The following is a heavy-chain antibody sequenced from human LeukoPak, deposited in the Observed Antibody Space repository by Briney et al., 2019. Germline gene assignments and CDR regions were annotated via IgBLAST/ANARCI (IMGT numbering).Heavy chain of an antibody. J-gene: IGHJ4*02. CDR2: IYYSGST. CDR1: GGSISSSSYY. Sequence: SETLSLTCTVPGGSISSSSYYWGWIRQPPGKWLEWIGSIYYSGSTYYNPSLKSRVTISVDTSKNQFSLKLSSVTAADTAVYYCARTVPATATGFDYWGQGTLVTVSS. CDR3: ARTVPATATGFDY. D-gene: IGHD2-2*01. V-gene: IGHV4-39*01.